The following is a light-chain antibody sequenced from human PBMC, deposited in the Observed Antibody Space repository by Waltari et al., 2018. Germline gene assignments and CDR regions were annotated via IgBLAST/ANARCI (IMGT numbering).Light chain of an antibody. CDR2: WAS. V-gene: IGKV4-1*01. CDR1: QTVLYSDTNKNY. Sequence: DIVMTQSPDSLAVSLGERPTITCKSSQTVLYSDTNKNYLAWYQQKPGQSPKLLIYWASTRQSWVPDRFSGSGSGTDFTLTVSSLQAEDVAVYYCQQYYTTPYTFGQGTKLEIK. CDR3: QQYYTTPYT. J-gene: IGKJ2*01.